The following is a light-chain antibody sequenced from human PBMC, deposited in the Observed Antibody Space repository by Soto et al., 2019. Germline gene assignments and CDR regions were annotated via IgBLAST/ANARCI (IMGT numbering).Light chain of an antibody. CDR3: QQSFSTLGWT. CDR2: AAS. Sequence: DIQMTQSPSSLSAPVGDRVTITCRAGQSISTYLNWYQQKSGKPPKLLISAASSLQSGVPSRFSGSGSGTDFTLTISSLQPEDFATYYCQQSFSTLGWTFGQGTKVDIK. CDR1: QSISTY. J-gene: IGKJ1*01. V-gene: IGKV1-39*01.